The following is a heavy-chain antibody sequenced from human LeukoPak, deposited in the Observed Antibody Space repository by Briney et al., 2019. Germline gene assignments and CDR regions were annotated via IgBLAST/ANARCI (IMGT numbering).Heavy chain of an antibody. J-gene: IGHJ4*02. V-gene: IGHV3-9*01. CDR3: AKDKSFGVSGGVDY. CDR2: ISWNSGSI. CDR1: GFTFDDYA. Sequence: GGSLRLSCAASGFTFDDYAMRWVRQAPGKGLEWVSGISWNSGSIGYADSVKGRFTISRDNAKNSLYLQMNSLRAEDTALYYCAKDKSFGVSGGVDYWGQGTLVTVSS. D-gene: IGHD2-21*01.